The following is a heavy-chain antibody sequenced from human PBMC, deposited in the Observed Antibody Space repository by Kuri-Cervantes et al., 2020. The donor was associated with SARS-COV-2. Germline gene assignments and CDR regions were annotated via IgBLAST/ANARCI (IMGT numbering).Heavy chain of an antibody. V-gene: IGHV3-21*01. Sequence: GESLKISCAASGFTFSSYAMHWVRQAPGKGLEWVSSISSSSYIYYADSVKGRFTISRDNAKNSLYLQMNSLRAEDTAVYYCARERTDYDFWSGYYMDYWGQGTLVTVSS. CDR1: GFTFSSYA. J-gene: IGHJ4*02. CDR3: ARERTDYDFWSGYYMDY. CDR2: ISSSSYI. D-gene: IGHD3-3*01.